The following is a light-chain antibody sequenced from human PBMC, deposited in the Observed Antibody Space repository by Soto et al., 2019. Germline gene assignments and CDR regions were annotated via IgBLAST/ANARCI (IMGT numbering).Light chain of an antibody. J-gene: IGLJ3*02. CDR3: QSYDSSLSGSGV. CDR1: SSNIGAGYH. V-gene: IGLV1-40*01. CDR2: GST. Sequence: QSVLTQPPSVSGAPGQRVTISCTGSSSNIGAGYHVHWYQQLPGTAPKLLIYGSTNRPSGVPDRFSGSNSGTSASLAISGLRAEDEADYCCQSYDSSLSGSGVFGGGTKLTVL.